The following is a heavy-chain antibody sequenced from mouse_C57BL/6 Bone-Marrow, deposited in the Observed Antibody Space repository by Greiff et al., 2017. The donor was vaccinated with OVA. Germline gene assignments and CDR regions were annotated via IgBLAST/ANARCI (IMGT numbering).Heavy chain of an antibody. CDR3: ARCGYAPWFAY. CDR2: IYPGDGDT. J-gene: IGHJ3*01. CDR1: GYAFSSYW. Sequence: VQGVESGAELVKPGASVKISCKASGYAFSSYWMNWVKQRPGKGLEWIGQIYPGDGDTNYNGKFKGKATLTADKSSSTAYMQLSSLTSEDSAVYFCARCGYAPWFAYWGQGTLVTVSA. V-gene: IGHV1-80*01. D-gene: IGHD2-2*01.